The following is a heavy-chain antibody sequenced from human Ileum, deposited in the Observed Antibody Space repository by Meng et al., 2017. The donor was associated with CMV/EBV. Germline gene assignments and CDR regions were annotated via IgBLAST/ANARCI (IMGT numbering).Heavy chain of an antibody. CDR1: RFTFSSSG. CDR2: IQYDGSTK. CDR3: AKDSSYYGYDI. J-gene: IGHJ3*02. V-gene: IGHV3-30*02. D-gene: IGHD3-3*01. Sequence: GGSLRLSCAASRFTFSSSGMHWVRQAPGKGLEWVAFIQYDGSTKKSADSLRGRFIISRDNSKNTLYLQMNSLRDEDTAVYYCAKDSSYYGYDIWGQGTMVTVSS.